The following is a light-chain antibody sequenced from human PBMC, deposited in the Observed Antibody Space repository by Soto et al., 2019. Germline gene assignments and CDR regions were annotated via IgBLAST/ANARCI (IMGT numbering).Light chain of an antibody. CDR2: GAS. Sequence: EIVLTQSPGTLSLSPGERATLSCRASQSVSSSYLAWYQQKPGQAPRLLIYGASSRATGIPDRFSGSGSGTDFTLTISRLEPEDFAVYYCQQYGSSLYTFGXGX. V-gene: IGKV3-20*01. CDR3: QQYGSSLYT. CDR1: QSVSSSY. J-gene: IGKJ2*01.